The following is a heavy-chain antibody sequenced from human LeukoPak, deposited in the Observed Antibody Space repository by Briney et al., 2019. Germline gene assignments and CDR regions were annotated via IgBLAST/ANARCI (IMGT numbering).Heavy chain of an antibody. Sequence: ASVKVSCKASGYTFTSYDINWVRQATGQGLEWMGWMNPNSGNTGYAQKFQDRVTMTRNTSISTAYMELSSLRSEDTAVYYCARGGLYQLLKDYYYMDVWGKGTTVTVSS. J-gene: IGHJ6*03. D-gene: IGHD2-2*01. CDR1: GYTFTSYD. V-gene: IGHV1-8*01. CDR2: MNPNSGNT. CDR3: ARGGLYQLLKDYYYMDV.